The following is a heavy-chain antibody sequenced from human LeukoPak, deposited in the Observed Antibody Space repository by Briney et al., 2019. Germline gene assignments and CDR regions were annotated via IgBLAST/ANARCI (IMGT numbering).Heavy chain of an antibody. D-gene: IGHD4/OR15-4a*01. V-gene: IGHV3-21*01. CDR1: GFTFRSYG. J-gene: IGHJ4*02. CDR2: ISSSSSYI. CDR3: ARDRLSLDY. Sequence: PGGSLRLSCAASGFTFRSYGMHWVRQAPGKGLAWVSSISSSSSYIYYADSVKGRFTISRDNAKNSLYLQMNSLRAEDMAVYYCARDRLSLDYWGQGTLVTVSS.